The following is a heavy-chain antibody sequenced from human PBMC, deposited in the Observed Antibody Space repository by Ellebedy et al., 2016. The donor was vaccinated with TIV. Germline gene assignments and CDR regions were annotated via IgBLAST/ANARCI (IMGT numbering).Heavy chain of an antibody. D-gene: IGHD7-27*01. CDR2: VHFSGST. CDR3: VRQVPVRRLNWDPLKGTFDS. CDR1: GGSISSSSYY. V-gene: IGHV4-39*01. Sequence: MPSETLSLTCTVSGGSISSSSYYWGWIRLPPGKGLEWIATVHFSGSTYYNPSLKRRVTISVDTSKNHFSLNLSSVTAADTAVYYCVRQVPVRRLNWDPLKGTFDSWGQGSVVTVSS. J-gene: IGHJ4*02.